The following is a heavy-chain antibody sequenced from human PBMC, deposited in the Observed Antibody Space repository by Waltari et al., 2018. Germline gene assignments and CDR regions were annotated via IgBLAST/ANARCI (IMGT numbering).Heavy chain of an antibody. J-gene: IGHJ5*02. CDR1: GGSLSSGSYY. CDR3: ARDDSSSWYGWFDP. CDR2: IYTRGST. D-gene: IGHD6-13*01. V-gene: IGHV4-61*02. Sequence: QVQLQESGPGLVKPSQTLSLTCPVSGGSLSSGSYYWSWIRQPAGKGLEWIGRIYTRGSTNYNPSLKSRVTISVDTSKNQFSLKLSSVTAADTAVYYCARDDSSSWYGWFDPWGQGTLVTVSS.